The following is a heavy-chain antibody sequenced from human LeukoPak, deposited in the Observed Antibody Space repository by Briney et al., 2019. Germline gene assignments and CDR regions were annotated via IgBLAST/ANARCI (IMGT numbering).Heavy chain of an antibody. J-gene: IGHJ6*03. CDR3: ARGYDFWSGYYTGGGYYYYMDV. V-gene: IGHV4-4*07. Sequence: PSETLSLTCTVSGGSISSYYWSWIRQPAGKGLEWIGRIYTSGSTNYTPSLKSRVTMSVDTSKNQFSLKLSSVTAADTAVYYCARGYDFWSGYYTGGGYYYYMDVWGKGTTVTVSS. CDR1: GGSISSYY. CDR2: IYTSGST. D-gene: IGHD3-3*01.